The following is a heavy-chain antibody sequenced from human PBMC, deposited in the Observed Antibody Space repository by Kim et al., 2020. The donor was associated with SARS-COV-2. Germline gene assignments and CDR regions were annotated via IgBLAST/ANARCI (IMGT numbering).Heavy chain of an antibody. CDR2: IYYSGST. V-gene: IGHV4-59*01. D-gene: IGHD3-10*01. CDR1: GGSISGYY. CDR3: ARASSEGPYYYYGMDV. J-gene: IGHJ6*02. Sequence: SETLSLTCTVSGGSISGYYWSWIRQPPGKGLEWIGYIYYSGSTNYNPSLKSRVTISVDTSKNQFSLKLSSVTAADTAVYYCARASSEGPYYYYGMDVWGQGTTVTVSS.